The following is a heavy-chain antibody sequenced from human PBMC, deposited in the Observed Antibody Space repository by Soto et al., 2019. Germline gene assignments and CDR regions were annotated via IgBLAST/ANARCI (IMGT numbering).Heavy chain of an antibody. J-gene: IGHJ1*01. CDR1: GGSVSSGSHH. Sequence: SETLSLTCTVSGGSVSSGSHHWSWIRQPPGKGLEWIGYIYYSGSTNYNPSLKSRVTISVDTSKNQFSLKLSSVTAADTAVYYCASEGYCGGDCFRFQHWGQGTLVTVSS. D-gene: IGHD2-21*02. CDR3: ASEGYCGGDCFRFQH. V-gene: IGHV4-61*01. CDR2: IYYSGST.